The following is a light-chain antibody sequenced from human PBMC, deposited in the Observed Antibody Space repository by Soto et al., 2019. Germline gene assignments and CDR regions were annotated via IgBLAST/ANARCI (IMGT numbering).Light chain of an antibody. Sequence: QSVLTQPPSVSAAPGQKVTISCSGSSSNIGNNYVSWFQQFPGTAPKLLIYESDKRPSGIPDRFSASKTGTSGTLVITGLQTGDEANYYCGTWDSSLLAVLFGGGTKLTVL. CDR2: ESD. CDR3: GTWDSSLLAVL. V-gene: IGLV1-51*01. CDR1: SSNIGNNY. J-gene: IGLJ2*01.